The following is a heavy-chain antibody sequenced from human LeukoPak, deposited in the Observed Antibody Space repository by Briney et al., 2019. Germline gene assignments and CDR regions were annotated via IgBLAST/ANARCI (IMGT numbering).Heavy chain of an antibody. D-gene: IGHD3-3*01. CDR3: ARGPPLLRFLEWLSPPDFDY. V-gene: IGHV3-21*04. CDR2: ISSSGSTI. Sequence: PGGSLRLSWAASGFTFSSYSMNWVRQAPGKGLEWVSSISSSGSTIYYADSVKGRFTISRDNVKNSLYLQMNSLRAEDTAVYYCARGPPLLRFLEWLSPPDFDYWGQGTLVTVSS. J-gene: IGHJ4*02. CDR1: GFTFSSYS.